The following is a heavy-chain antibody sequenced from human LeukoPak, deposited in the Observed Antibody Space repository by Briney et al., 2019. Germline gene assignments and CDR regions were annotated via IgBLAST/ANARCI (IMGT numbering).Heavy chain of an antibody. CDR1: GYSFTSYW. CDR2: IYPGDSAT. J-gene: IGHJ4*02. CDR3: ARQVDGYNDY. Sequence: GESLQISCQGSGYSFTSYWIGRVRQMPGKGLEWTGIIYPGDSATRYSPSFQGQVTISADKSISTAYLQWSSLKASDTAMYYCARQVDGYNDYWGQGTLVIVSS. D-gene: IGHD5-24*01. V-gene: IGHV5-51*01.